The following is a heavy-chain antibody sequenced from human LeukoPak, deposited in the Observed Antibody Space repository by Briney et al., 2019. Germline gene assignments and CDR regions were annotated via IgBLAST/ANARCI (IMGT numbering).Heavy chain of an antibody. Sequence: PGGSLRLSRAASGFTFSSYAMSWVRQAPGKGLEWVSAISGSGGSTYYADSVKGRFTISRDNSKNTLYLQMNSLRAEDTAVYYCAKTASLYDILTGYLLGIDYWGQGTLVTVSS. CDR3: AKTASLYDILTGYLLGIDY. D-gene: IGHD3-9*01. V-gene: IGHV3-23*01. CDR1: GFTFSSYA. J-gene: IGHJ4*02. CDR2: ISGSGGST.